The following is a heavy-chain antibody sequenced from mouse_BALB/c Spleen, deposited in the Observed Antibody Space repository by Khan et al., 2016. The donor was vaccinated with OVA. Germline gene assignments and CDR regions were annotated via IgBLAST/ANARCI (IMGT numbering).Heavy chain of an antibody. J-gene: IGHJ2*01. CDR2: ISGDSSTV. V-gene: IGHV5-17*02. CDR1: GFTFSTYG. CDR3: ATSYFYGYYFDY. Sequence: EVELVESGGGLVQPGGSRKLSCAASGFTFSTYGMHWVRQAPEKGLEWVAYISGDSSTVYYADTVKGRFTISRDNPKNTLFLQMTSLMSEDTARYHCATSYFYGYYFDYWGPGTTLTVSS. D-gene: IGHD1-1*01.